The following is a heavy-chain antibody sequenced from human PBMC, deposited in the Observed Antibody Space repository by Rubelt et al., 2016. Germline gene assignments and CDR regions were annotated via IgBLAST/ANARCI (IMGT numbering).Heavy chain of an antibody. Sequence: QVQLVQSGAEVKKPGASVKVSCKASGYTFTSYGISWVRQAPGQGLEWMGWISAYNGNTNYAPKLHGSVTMTTDTSTSPAYMELSSLRSDDTAVYYCATTIAIRPYYFDYWGQGTLVTVSS. D-gene: IGHD6-6*01. V-gene: IGHV1-18*01. CDR1: GYTFTSYG. CDR3: ATTIAIRPYYFDY. CDR2: ISAYNGNT. J-gene: IGHJ4*02.